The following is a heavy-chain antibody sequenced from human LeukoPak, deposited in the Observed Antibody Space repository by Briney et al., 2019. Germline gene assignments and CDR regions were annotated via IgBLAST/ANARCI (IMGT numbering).Heavy chain of an antibody. V-gene: IGHV3-53*01. CDR1: GFTVSSNY. CDR3: AREGARWYSADAFDI. D-gene: IGHD2-15*01. J-gene: IGHJ3*02. Sequence: PGGSLRLSCAASGFTVSSNYMSWVRQAPGKGLEWVSVIYSGGSTYYADSVKGRFTISRDNSKNTLYLQMNSLRAEDTAVYYCAREGARWYSADAFDIWGQGTMVTVSS. CDR2: IYSGGST.